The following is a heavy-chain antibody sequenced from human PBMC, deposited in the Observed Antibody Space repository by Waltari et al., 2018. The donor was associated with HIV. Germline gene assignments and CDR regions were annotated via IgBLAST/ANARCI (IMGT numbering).Heavy chain of an antibody. J-gene: IGHJ4*02. D-gene: IGHD3-3*01. CDR1: RFNFSNYW. V-gene: IGHV3-74*01. Sequence: EVELVESGGGLVQPGGSLRLSCAASRFNFSNYWIYWVRQVPGKGLVWVSRVNGDASSTDYAESVRGRFTISRDNAKNTVFLQMDSLRAEDTAVYYCTRAVFWSTFFSDNFFDYWGQGTPLTVSS. CDR3: TRAVFWSTFFSDNFFDY. CDR2: VNGDASST.